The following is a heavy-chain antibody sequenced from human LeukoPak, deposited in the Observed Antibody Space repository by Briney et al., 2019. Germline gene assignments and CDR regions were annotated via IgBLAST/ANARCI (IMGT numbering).Heavy chain of an antibody. CDR2: INPSGGST. CDR1: GYTFTSYY. J-gene: IGHJ4*02. CDR3: ASLGWESAW. Sequence: ASVKVSCKASGYTFTSYYMHWVRQAPGQVLEWMGIINPSGGSTTYAQKFQGRVTMTRDTSTSTVYMEVSSLRSEDTAVYYCASLGWESAWWGQGTLVTVSS. D-gene: IGHD1-26*01. V-gene: IGHV1-46*01.